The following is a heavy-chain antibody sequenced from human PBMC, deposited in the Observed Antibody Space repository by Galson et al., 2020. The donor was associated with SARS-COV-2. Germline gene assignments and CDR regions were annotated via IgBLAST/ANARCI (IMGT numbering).Heavy chain of an antibody. CDR1: GFTLSSYW. V-gene: IGHV3-7*01. CDR2: IKQDGSEK. D-gene: IGHD3-10*01. CDR3: AREENRDYYGSGRYYYGMDV. Sequence: GGSLRLSCAASGFTLSSYWMSWVRQAPGKGLEWVANIKQDGSEKYYVDSVKARFTISRDNAKNSLYLQMNSLRAEDTAVYYCAREENRDYYGSGRYYYGMDVWGQGTTVTVSS. J-gene: IGHJ6*02.